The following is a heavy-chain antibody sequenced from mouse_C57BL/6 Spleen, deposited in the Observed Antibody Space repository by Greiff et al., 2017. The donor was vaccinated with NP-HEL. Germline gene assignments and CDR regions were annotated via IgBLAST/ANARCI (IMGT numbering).Heavy chain of an antibody. J-gene: IGHJ1*03. CDR2: ISDGGSYT. Sequence: EVQLVESGGGLVKPGGSLKLSCAASGFTFSSYAMSWVRQTPEKRLEWVATISDGGSYTYYPDNVKGRFTISRDNAKNNLYLQMSHLKSEDTAMYYCARGGYYYGSSYVGRYFDVWGTGTTVTVSS. V-gene: IGHV5-4*01. D-gene: IGHD1-1*01. CDR3: ARGGYYYGSSYVGRYFDV. CDR1: GFTFSSYA.